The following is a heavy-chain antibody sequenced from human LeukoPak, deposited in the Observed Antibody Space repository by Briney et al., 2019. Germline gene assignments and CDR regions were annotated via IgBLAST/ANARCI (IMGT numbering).Heavy chain of an antibody. D-gene: IGHD5-18*01. CDR2: IIPIFGTA. J-gene: IGHJ5*02. V-gene: IGHV1-69*01. CDR3: ARGGYSYDYSWFDP. Sequence: ASVKVSCKASGGTFSSYAISWVRQAPGQGLEWMGGIIPIFGTANYAQKFQGRVTITADESTSTAYMELSSLRSEDTAVYYCARGGYSYDYSWFDPWGQGTLVTVSS. CDR1: GGTFSSYA.